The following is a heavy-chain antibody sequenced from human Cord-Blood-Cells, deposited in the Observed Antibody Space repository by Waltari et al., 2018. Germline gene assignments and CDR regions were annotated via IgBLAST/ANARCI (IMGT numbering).Heavy chain of an antibody. CDR2: INHSGST. CDR1: GGSFSGYY. V-gene: IGHV4-34*01. J-gene: IGHJ4*02. CDR3: ARQGGYYYGSGSYGY. D-gene: IGHD3-10*01. Sequence: QVQLQQWGAGLLKPSETLSLTCAVYGGSFSGYYWSWIRQPPGKGLEWIGEINHSGSTSYNPSLKSRVTISVDTSKNQFSLKLSSVTAADTAVYYCARQGGYYYGSGSYGYWGQGTLVTVSS.